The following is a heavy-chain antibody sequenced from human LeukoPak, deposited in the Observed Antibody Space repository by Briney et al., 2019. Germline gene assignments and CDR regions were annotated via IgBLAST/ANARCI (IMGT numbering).Heavy chain of an antibody. J-gene: IGHJ5*01. CDR3: ARGQSLGGYNYDS. CDR2: IHDSGST. D-gene: IGHD5-24*01. Sequence: SETLSLTCTVSGGTISSYYWNWIRQPPGKGLEWIGYIHDSGSTKYNPSLKSRVTISVEPSKNQFSLKLSSVTAADTPVYYCARGQSLGGYNYDSWGQEPWSPSPQ. V-gene: IGHV4-59*01. CDR1: GGTISSYY.